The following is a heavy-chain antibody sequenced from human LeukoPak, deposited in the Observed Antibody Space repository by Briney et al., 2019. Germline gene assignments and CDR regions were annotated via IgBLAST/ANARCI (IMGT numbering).Heavy chain of an antibody. CDR2: INPNSGGT. CDR3: ARDGPYGSGSYYNINWFDP. CDR1: GYTFTGYY. J-gene: IGHJ5*02. D-gene: IGHD3-10*01. Sequence: ASVKVSCKASGYTFTGYYMHWVREAPGQGLEWMGWINPNSGGTNYAQKFQGRVTMTRDTSISTAYVELSRLRSDDTAVYYCARDGPYGSGSYYNINWFDPWGQGTLVTVSS. V-gene: IGHV1-2*02.